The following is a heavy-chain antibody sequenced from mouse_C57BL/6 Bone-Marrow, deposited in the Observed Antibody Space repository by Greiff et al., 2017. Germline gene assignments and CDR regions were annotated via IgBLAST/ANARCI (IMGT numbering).Heavy chain of an antibody. CDR1: GYTFTSYG. CDR3: DYYGSSYWYFDV. Sequence: VQLQQSGAELARPGASVKLSCKASGYTFTSYGISWVKQRTGPGLEWIGEIYPRSGNTYYNEKFKGKATLTADKSSSTAYMELRSLTSGDSAVYFCDYYGSSYWYFDVWGTGTTVTVSS. CDR2: IYPRSGNT. J-gene: IGHJ1*03. V-gene: IGHV1-81*01. D-gene: IGHD1-1*01.